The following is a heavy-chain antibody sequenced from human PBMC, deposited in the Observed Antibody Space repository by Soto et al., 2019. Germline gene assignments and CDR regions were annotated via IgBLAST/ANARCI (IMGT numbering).Heavy chain of an antibody. CDR2: ISGSGGST. V-gene: IGHV3-23*01. J-gene: IGHJ4*02. Sequence: EVQLLESGGGLVQPGGSLRLSCAASGFTFSSYAMSWVRQAPGKGLEWVSAISGSGGSTYYADSVKGRFTISRDNSKNTLYLQMNSVRAEDTAVYYCAKRRSSGWYLGAVYFDYWGQGTLVTVSS. D-gene: IGHD6-19*01. CDR3: AKRRSSGWYLGAVYFDY. CDR1: GFTFSSYA.